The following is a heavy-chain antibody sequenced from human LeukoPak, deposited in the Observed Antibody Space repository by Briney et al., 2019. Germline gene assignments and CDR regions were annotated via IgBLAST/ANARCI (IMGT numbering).Heavy chain of an antibody. CDR2: FDPEDGET. CDR1: GYTLTELS. CDR3: ATGGGSGSYYPSFDY. V-gene: IGHV1-24*01. D-gene: IGHD3-10*01. J-gene: IGHJ4*02. Sequence: ASVTVSCTVSGYTLTELSMHWVRQAPGKGLEWMGGFDPEDGETIYAQKFQGRVTMTEDTSTDTAYMELSSLRSEDTAGYYCATGGGSGSYYPSFDYWGLGTLVTVSS.